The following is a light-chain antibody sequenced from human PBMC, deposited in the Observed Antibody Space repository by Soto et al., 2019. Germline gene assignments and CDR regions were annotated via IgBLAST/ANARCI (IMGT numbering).Light chain of an antibody. Sequence: HSVLTQPPSVSAAPGQKVTISCSGSSSNIGGNSVSWYQQLPGTAPKLLIYDDNKRPSGIPDRFSGSKSGTSATLGITGFQTGDEADYYYGSWDSSLSAYVFGTGTKVTVL. J-gene: IGLJ1*01. CDR2: DDN. CDR1: SSNIGGNS. CDR3: GSWDSSLSAYV. V-gene: IGLV1-51*01.